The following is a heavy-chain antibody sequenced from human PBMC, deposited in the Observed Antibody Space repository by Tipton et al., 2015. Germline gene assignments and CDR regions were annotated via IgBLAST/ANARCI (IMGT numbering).Heavy chain of an antibody. V-gene: IGHV4-30-2*01. CDR2: IYHSGGT. J-gene: IGHJ4*02. Sequence: TLSLTCTVSGGSISSGGYSWNWIRQHPGKGLEWIGEIYHSGGTDYNPSLKSRVTISINTSKNQFSLRLNSVTAADTAVYYCARDDTALDSWGQGTLVTVSS. CDR3: ARDDTALDS. D-gene: IGHD5-18*01. CDR1: GGSISSGGYS.